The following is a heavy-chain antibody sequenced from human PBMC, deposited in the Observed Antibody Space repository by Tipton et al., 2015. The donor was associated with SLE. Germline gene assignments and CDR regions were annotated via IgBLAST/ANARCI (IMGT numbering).Heavy chain of an antibody. J-gene: IGHJ4*02. CDR3: AREYSGYDYRTFDH. D-gene: IGHD5-12*01. CDR2: ISDSGST. Sequence: TLSLTCTVSNGSITSLYDYWGWIRQVPGKGLDWIGHISDSGSTSYNPSLRSRVTISAETSKNQISLSLNSVTAADTAVYYCAREYSGYDYRTFDHWGQGTLVTVSS. V-gene: IGHV4-31*03. CDR1: NGSITSLYDY.